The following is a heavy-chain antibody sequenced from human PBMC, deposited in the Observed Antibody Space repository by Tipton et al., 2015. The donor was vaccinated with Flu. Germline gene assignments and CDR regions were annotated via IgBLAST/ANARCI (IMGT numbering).Heavy chain of an antibody. V-gene: IGHV3-7*01. J-gene: IGHJ4*02. Sequence: SLRLSCEASGFTFSGYWMSWVRQAPGKGLEWVANINQDASEIDYLDSVEGRFTVSRDNAKNSLYLQMNSLRDEDTAVYYCARLRGGYDFDYWGQGTLVTVSS. CDR3: ARLRGGYDFDY. D-gene: IGHD5-12*01. CDR2: INQDASEI. CDR1: GFTFSGYW.